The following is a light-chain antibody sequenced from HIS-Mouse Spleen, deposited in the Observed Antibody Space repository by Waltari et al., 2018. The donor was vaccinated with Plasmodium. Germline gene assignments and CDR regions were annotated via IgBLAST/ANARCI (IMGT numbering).Light chain of an antibody. Sequence: YELTQPPSVSVSPGQTARITCSGDAFPKPYAYWYQQKPGQAPVLVIYKDRERPSGIPERFSGSSSGTTVTLTISGVQAEDEADYYCQSADSSGTYVVFGGGTKLTVL. CDR1: AFPKPY. J-gene: IGLJ2*01. CDR3: QSADSSGTYVV. CDR2: KDR. V-gene: IGLV3-25*03.